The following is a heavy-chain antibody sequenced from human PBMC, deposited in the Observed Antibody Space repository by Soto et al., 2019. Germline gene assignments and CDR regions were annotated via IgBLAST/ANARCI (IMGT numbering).Heavy chain of an antibody. V-gene: IGHV3-74*01. Sequence: EVQLVESGGGLVQPGGSLRLSCAASGFSFSTHWMHWVRQAPGKGLVWVSRINSDGGSTSYAASVKGRFTISSDNAKNTLYLQMNSLRAGDTDVYYCTRPHEDRGYWGPGTVVTVSS. CDR1: GFSFSTHW. J-gene: IGHJ4*02. CDR3: TRPHEDRGY. CDR2: INSDGGST.